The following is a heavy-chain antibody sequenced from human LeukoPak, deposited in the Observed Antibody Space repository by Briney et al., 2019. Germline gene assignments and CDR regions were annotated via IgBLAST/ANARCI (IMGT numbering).Heavy chain of an antibody. J-gene: IGHJ4*02. D-gene: IGHD6-6*01. CDR3: ARVSGITIAASLYYFDH. CDR1: GGSISSGSYY. V-gene: IGHV4-30-2*01. CDR2: IYHSGST. Sequence: SETLSLTCTVSGGSISSGSYYWSWIRQPPGKGLEWIGYIYHSGSTSYNPSLKSRVTISVDRSKNQFSLEVTSVTAADTAVYYCARVSGITIAASLYYFDHWGQGTLVTVSS.